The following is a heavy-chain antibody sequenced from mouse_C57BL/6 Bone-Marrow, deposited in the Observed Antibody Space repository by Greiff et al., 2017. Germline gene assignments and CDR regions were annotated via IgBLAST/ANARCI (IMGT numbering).Heavy chain of an antibody. CDR3: ARRRVYYGSFDY. Sequence: QVQLKQSGAELVKPGASVKMSCKASGYTFTSYWITWVKQRPGQGLEWIGDIYPGSGSTNYNEKFKSKATLTVDTSSSSAYMQLSSLTSEDSAVYYCARRRVYYGSFDYWGQGTTLTVSS. V-gene: IGHV1-55*01. J-gene: IGHJ2*01. CDR2: IYPGSGST. CDR1: GYTFTSYW. D-gene: IGHD1-1*01.